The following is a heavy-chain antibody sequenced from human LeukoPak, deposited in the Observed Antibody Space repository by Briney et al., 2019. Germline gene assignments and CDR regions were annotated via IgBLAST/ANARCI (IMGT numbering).Heavy chain of an antibody. CDR2: ISYYGSNE. CDR3: ARGIGGSGFYFFDY. D-gene: IGHD3-22*01. CDR1: GLNLHLYA. J-gene: IGHJ4*02. Sequence: PGSSATLLCSVSGLNLHLYALLWLRPAPGKGLEWVAGISYYGSNEYYSHFVKGRFTITRDNTKNTVFLQMNSLRAEETSVYHGARGIGGSGFYFFDYWGQGTLVTVSA. V-gene: IGHV3-30-3*01.